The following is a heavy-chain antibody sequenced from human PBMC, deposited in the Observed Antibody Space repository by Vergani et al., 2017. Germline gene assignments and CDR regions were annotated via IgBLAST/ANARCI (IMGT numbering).Heavy chain of an antibody. CDR1: GYTFTSYG. CDR3: ARVPVTIFGVVIRTTNWFDP. V-gene: IGHV1-18*01. J-gene: IGHJ5*02. Sequence: QVQLVQSGAEVKKPGASVKVSCKASGYTFTSYGISWVRQAPGQGLEWMGWIRAYNGNTNYAQKLQGRVTMTTDTSTSTAYMELRSLRSDDTAVYYCARVPVTIFGVVIRTTNWFDPWGQGTLVTVSS. D-gene: IGHD3-3*01. CDR2: IRAYNGNT.